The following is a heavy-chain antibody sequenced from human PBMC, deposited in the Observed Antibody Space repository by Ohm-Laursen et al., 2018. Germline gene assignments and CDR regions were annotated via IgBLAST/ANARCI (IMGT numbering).Heavy chain of an antibody. J-gene: IGHJ4*02. CDR2: IYTSGST. V-gene: IGHV4-4*07. CDR3: ARGHGYINFDY. D-gene: IGHD5-24*01. Sequence: GTLSLTCAVSGGSISGHYWTWIRQPAGKGLEWIGRIYTSGSTNYHPSLKSRVTMSVDTSKNQFSLKLTSMTAADTAVYYCARGHGYINFDYWGQGTLVTVSS. CDR1: GGSISGHY.